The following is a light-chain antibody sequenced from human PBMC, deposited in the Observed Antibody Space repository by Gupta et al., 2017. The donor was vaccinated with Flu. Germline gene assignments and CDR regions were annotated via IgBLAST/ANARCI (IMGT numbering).Light chain of an antibody. CDR1: QSVSHY. CDR3: QQRSNRPPYT. Sequence: ATLSLSPGERATLSCRASQSVSHYLAWYQQKPGQAPRLLIYDASTRATGIPARFSGSGSGTDFTLTISSRESEDFAGYYCQQRSNRPPYTFGQGTKLQIK. CDR2: DAS. V-gene: IGKV3-11*01. J-gene: IGKJ2*01.